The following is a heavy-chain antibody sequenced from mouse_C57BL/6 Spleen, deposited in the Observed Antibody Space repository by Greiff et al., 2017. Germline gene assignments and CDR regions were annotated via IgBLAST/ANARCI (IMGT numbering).Heavy chain of an antibody. V-gene: IGHV1-15*01. J-gene: IGHJ4*01. D-gene: IGHD2-4*01. Sequence: VQLQQSGAELVRPGASVTLSCKASGYTFTDYEMHWVKQTPVHGLEWIGAIDPETGGTAYNQKFKGKAILTADKSSSTAYMELRSLTSEDSAVXYCTRGRLRREGYAMDYWGQGTSVTVAS. CDR2: IDPETGGT. CDR1: GYTFTDYE. CDR3: TRGRLRREGYAMDY.